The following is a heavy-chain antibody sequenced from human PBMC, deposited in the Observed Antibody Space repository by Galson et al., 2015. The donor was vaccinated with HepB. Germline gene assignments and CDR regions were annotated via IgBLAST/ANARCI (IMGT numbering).Heavy chain of an antibody. CDR2: ITGSGGRT. Sequence: SLRLSCAGSGSTFGFTFRSNAMSWVRQAPGRGLEWVSGITGSGGRTYYADSVKGRFTISRDNSNNTLFLQMSSLRAEDTAVYYCAKDRGGAGTFDSWGQGTLVTVSS. CDR3: AKDRGGAGTFDS. CDR1: GSTFGFTFRSNA. D-gene: IGHD2-21*01. V-gene: IGHV3-23*01. J-gene: IGHJ4*02.